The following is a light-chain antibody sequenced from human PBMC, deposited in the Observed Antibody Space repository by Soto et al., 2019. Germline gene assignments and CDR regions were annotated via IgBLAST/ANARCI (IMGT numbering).Light chain of an antibody. CDR2: AAS. CDR1: RSFAISY. CDR3: QQYGSSTQYT. V-gene: IGKV3-20*01. Sequence: EIVLTQSPGTLSLSPGERATLSCRASRSFAISYLGWYQQKPGQAPRLLIYAASSRATRIPDRFSGSGSGNEFTLTISIMAPEDSAVYYCQQYGSSTQYTFGQGHKLVI. J-gene: IGKJ2*01.